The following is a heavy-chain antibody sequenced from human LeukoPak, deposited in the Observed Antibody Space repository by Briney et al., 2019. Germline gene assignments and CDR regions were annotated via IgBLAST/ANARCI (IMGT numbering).Heavy chain of an antibody. J-gene: IGHJ3*02. Sequence: PSETLSLTCAVYGGSFSGYYWSWIRQPPGKGLVWVSRINSDGSSTSYADSVKGRYTISRDNAKNTLYLQMNSQRAEDTAVYYCARVRYSSGWRNSMDAFDIWGQGTMVTVSS. CDR2: INSDGSST. D-gene: IGHD6-19*01. CDR1: GGSFSGYY. CDR3: ARVRYSSGWRNSMDAFDI. V-gene: IGHV3-74*01.